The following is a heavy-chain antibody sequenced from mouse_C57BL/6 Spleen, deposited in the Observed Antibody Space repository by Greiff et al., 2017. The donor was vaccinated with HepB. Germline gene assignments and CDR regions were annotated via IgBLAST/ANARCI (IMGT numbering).Heavy chain of an antibody. D-gene: IGHD1-1*01. CDR1: GYTFTSYG. Sequence: QVQLQQSGAELARPGASVKLSCKASGYTFTSYGISWVKQRAGQGLEWIGEIYPRSGNTYYNEKFKGKATLTADKSSSTAYMGLRSLTSEDSAVYFCAPYYYGSSYDAMDYWGQGTSVTVSS. J-gene: IGHJ4*01. V-gene: IGHV1-81*01. CDR3: APYYYGSSYDAMDY. CDR2: IYPRSGNT.